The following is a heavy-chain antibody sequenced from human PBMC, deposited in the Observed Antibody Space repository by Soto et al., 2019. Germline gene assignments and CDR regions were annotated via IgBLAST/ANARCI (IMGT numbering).Heavy chain of an antibody. CDR2: IYYSGST. CDR3: ARSGNGLLFDY. CDR1: GGSISSYY. V-gene: IGHV4-59*08. Sequence: PSETLSLTCTVSGGSISSYYWSWIRQPPGKGLEWIGYIYYSGSTNYNPSLKSRVTISVDTSKNQFSLKLSSVTAADTAVYYCARSGNGLLFDYWGQGTLVTVSS. J-gene: IGHJ4*02. D-gene: IGHD2-15*01.